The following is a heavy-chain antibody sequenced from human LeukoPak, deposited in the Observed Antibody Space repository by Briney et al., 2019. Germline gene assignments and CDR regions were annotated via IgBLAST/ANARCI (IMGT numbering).Heavy chain of an antibody. D-gene: IGHD3-10*01. V-gene: IGHV4-59*01. CDR3: ARVRLGVGDAFDI. Sequence: SETLSLTCTVSSGSTSGYYWSWIRQPPGRGPEWIGYSYYSGSTGYSPSLKSRVTILVDTSKNQFSLKLTYVTPADTAVYYCARVRLGVGDAFDIWGQGTMVTVST. J-gene: IGHJ3*02. CDR2: SYYSGST. CDR1: SGSTSGYY.